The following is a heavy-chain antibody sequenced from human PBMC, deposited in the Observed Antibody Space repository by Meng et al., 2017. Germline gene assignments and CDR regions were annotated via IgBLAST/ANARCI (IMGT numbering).Heavy chain of an antibody. J-gene: IGHJ3*02. D-gene: IGHD3-10*01. CDR3: ARDTYYYGSGSYYGAFDI. CDR1: GFTFSSYE. CDR2: ISSSGSTI. V-gene: IGHV3-48*03. Sequence: GESLKISCAASGFTFSSYEMNWVRQAPGKGLEWVSYISSSGSTIYYADSVKGRFTISRDNAKNSLYLHMNSLRAEDTAVYYCARDTYYYGSGSYYGAFDIWGQGTMVTVSS.